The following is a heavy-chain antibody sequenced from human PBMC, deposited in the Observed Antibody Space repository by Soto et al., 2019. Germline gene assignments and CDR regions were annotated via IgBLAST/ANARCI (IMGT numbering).Heavy chain of an antibody. D-gene: IGHD6-13*01. V-gene: IGHV4-4*02. CDR1: GGSISSSNW. J-gene: IGHJ4*02. CDR2: IYHSGST. CDR3: ARIAAAGTNFVY. Sequence: QVQLQESGPGLVKPSGTLSLTCAVSGGSISSSNWWSWVRQPPGKGLEWIGEIYHSGSTNYNPSLKSRVTISVDKPKTQFSRKLCSVTAADTAVYYCARIAAAGTNFVYWGQGTLVTVSS.